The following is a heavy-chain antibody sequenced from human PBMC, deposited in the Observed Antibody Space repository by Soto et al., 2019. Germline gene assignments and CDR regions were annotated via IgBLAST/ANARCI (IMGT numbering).Heavy chain of an antibody. CDR3: AKNSGHYYDILTGHNYFDY. Sequence: GGSLRLSCAASGFTFSSYAMSWVRRAPGKGLEWVSSFSGSGGSPYYADSVKGRFTISRDNSKNTLYLQMNSLRAEDTAIYYCAKNSGHYYDILTGHNYFDYWGQGTLVTVSS. D-gene: IGHD3-9*01. V-gene: IGHV3-23*01. CDR2: FSGSGGSP. J-gene: IGHJ4*02. CDR1: GFTFSSYA.